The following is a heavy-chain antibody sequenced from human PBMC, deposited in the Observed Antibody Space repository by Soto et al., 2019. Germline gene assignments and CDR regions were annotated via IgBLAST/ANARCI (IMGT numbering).Heavy chain of an antibody. CDR2: ISSSSSYI. V-gene: IGHV3-21*01. D-gene: IGHD3-3*01. CDR3: ARDPRYYDFWSGYYGWDV. J-gene: IGHJ6*02. Sequence: GGSLRLSCAASGFTFSSYSMNWVRQAPGKGLEWVSSISSSSSYIYYADSVKGRFTISRDNAKNSLYLQMNSLRAEDTAVYYCARDPRYYDFWSGYYGWDVWGQGTTVTVSS. CDR1: GFTFSSYS.